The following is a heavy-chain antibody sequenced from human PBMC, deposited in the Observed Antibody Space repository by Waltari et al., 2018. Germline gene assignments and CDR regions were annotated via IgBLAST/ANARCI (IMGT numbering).Heavy chain of an antibody. Sequence: QVQLQESGPGLVKPSETLSLTCAVSGYSISSGYYWGWIRQPPGKGLEWIGSIYHSGSTYDNPSLKSRVTISVDTSKNQFSLKLSSVTAADTAVYYCARGSAVAAHNWFDPWGQGTLVTVSS. CDR1: GYSISSGYY. J-gene: IGHJ5*02. CDR3: ARGSAVAAHNWFDP. V-gene: IGHV4-38-2*01. D-gene: IGHD6-19*01. CDR2: IYHSGST.